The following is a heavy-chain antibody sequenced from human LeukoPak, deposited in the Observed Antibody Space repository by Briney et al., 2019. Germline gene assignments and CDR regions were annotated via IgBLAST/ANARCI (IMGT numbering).Heavy chain of an antibody. CDR1: GYNFNDYY. J-gene: IGHJ4*02. CDR2: INPKNGGT. D-gene: IGHD3-10*01. CDR3: ATDITALDY. Sequence: ASVKVSCKASGYNFNDYYLHWVRQAPGQGLEWVGWINPKNGGTYYAEKFQGRVTMTRDTSITTVYMELSGLRSDDTAIYYCATDITALDYWGQGTLVTVSS. V-gene: IGHV1-2*02.